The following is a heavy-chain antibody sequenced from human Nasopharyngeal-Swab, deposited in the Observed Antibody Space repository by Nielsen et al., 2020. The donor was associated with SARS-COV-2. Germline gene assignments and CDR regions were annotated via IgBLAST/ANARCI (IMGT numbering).Heavy chain of an antibody. CDR1: GFTFSSYS. V-gene: IGHV3-21*01. J-gene: IGHJ6*02. Sequence: GESLKISCAASGFTFSSYSMNWVRQAPGKGLEWVSSISSSSYIYYADSVKGRFTISRDNAKNSLYLQMDSLRAEDTAVYYCARADSSSWSTNYGVDVWGQGTTVTVSS. CDR3: ARADSSSWSTNYGVDV. D-gene: IGHD6-13*01. CDR2: ISSSSYI.